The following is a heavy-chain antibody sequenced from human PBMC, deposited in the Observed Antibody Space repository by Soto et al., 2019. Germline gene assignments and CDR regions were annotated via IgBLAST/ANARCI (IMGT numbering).Heavy chain of an antibody. J-gene: IGHJ4*02. Sequence: PSETLSLTCTVSGGSITSNIYFWAWIRQPPGKGLEWIGSIYYSGTTYHNPSLKSRVTISVDTSKNQFSLKLSSVTAADTAVYYCVRHAQWIIRAYWGQGSLVTVSS. V-gene: IGHV4-39*01. CDR3: VRHAQWIIRAY. CDR1: GGSITSNIYF. CDR2: IYYSGTT. D-gene: IGHD5-12*01.